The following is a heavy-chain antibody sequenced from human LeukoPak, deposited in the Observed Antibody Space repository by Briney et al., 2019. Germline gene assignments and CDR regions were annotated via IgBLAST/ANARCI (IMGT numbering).Heavy chain of an antibody. D-gene: IGHD2-2*01. CDR2: IYPGDSDT. Sequence: GESLKISCKGSGYSFTSYWIGWVRQMPGKGLEWMGTIYPGDSDTRYSPSFQGQVTISADKSISTAYLQWSSLKASDTAMYYCARGYQLPNHWFDPWGQGTLVTVSS. CDR1: GYSFTSYW. CDR3: ARGYQLPNHWFDP. J-gene: IGHJ5*02. V-gene: IGHV5-51*01.